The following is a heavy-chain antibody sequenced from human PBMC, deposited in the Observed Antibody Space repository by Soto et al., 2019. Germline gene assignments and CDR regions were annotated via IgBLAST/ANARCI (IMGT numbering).Heavy chain of an antibody. D-gene: IGHD2-15*01. V-gene: IGHV3-74*01. CDR1: GFTFSSYW. J-gene: IGHJ6*02. Sequence: EVQLVESGGGLVQPGGSLRLSCAASGFTFSSYWMHWVRQAPGKGLVWVSRINSDGSSTSYADSVKGRFTISRDNAKNXXYLQMNSLRAEDTAVYYCARSVVAAPYYYYYGMDVWGQGTTVTVSS. CDR2: INSDGSST. CDR3: ARSVVAAPYYYYYGMDV.